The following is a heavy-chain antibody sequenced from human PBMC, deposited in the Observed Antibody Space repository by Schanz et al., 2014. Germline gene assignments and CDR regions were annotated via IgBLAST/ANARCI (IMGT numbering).Heavy chain of an antibody. Sequence: QVQLQESGPGLVKPSQTLSLTCPVPGGSISRGGYTWGWIRQPPGKGLEWIGYIYYRGSPNYNPSLKSRVTISVDTSKNQFSLKLSSVTAADTAVYYCARAEINSGYARYYYGMDVWGQGTTVTVSS. CDR2: IYYRGSP. J-gene: IGHJ6*02. CDR3: ARAEINSGYARYYYGMDV. CDR1: GGSISRGGYT. D-gene: IGHD5-12*01. V-gene: IGHV4-30-4*07.